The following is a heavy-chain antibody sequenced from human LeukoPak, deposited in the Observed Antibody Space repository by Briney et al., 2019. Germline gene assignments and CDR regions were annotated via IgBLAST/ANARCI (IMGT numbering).Heavy chain of an antibody. D-gene: IGHD3-9*01. V-gene: IGHV3-9*01. Sequence: PGRSLRLSCAASGFTFDDYAMHWVRQAPGKGLEWVSSISWNSGSIGYADSVKGRFTISRDNAKNSLYLQMNSLRAEDTALYYCAKAADSYDILPTYFDYWGQGTLVTVSS. J-gene: IGHJ4*02. CDR1: GFTFDDYA. CDR2: ISWNSGSI. CDR3: AKAADSYDILPTYFDY.